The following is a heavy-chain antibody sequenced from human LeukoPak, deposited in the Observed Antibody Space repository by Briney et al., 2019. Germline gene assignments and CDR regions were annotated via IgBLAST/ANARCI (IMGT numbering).Heavy chain of an antibody. V-gene: IGHV3-30*03. CDR3: ARWGVYGPSYGMDV. J-gene: IGHJ6*02. D-gene: IGHD3-10*01. Sequence: PGGSLRLSCAASGFTFSSYGMHWVRQAPGKGLEWVAVISYDGSNKYYADSVKGRFTISRDNSKNMLYLQMNSLRAEDTAVYYCARWGVYGPSYGMDVWGQGTTVTVSS. CDR2: ISYDGSNK. CDR1: GFTFSSYG.